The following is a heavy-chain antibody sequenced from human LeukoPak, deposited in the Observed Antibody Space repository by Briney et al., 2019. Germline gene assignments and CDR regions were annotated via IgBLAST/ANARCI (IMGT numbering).Heavy chain of an antibody. V-gene: IGHV3-23*01. Sequence: GGSLRLSCAASGFTFSSYAMSWVRQAPGKGLEWVSSITGSGGATYYADSVKGRFTISRDNSKNTLYLQMNSLRAEDTAVYYCAKGRGDPFYYFDYWGQGTLVTVSS. D-gene: IGHD4-17*01. J-gene: IGHJ4*02. CDR1: GFTFSSYA. CDR3: AKGRGDPFYYFDY. CDR2: ITGSGGAT.